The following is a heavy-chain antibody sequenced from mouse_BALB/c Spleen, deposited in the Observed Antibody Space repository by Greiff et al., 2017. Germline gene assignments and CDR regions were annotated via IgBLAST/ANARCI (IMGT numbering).Heavy chain of an antibody. Sequence: QVQLKESGPELVKPGASVRISCKASGYTFTSYYIHWVKQRPGQGLEWIGWIYPGNVNTKYNEKFKGKATLTADKSSSTAYMQLSSLTSEDSAVYFCARSQVLLRFYAMDYWGQGTSVTVSS. D-gene: IGHD1-1*01. J-gene: IGHJ4*01. CDR1: GYTFTSYY. CDR2: IYPGNVNT. V-gene: IGHV1S56*01. CDR3: ARSQVLLRFYAMDY.